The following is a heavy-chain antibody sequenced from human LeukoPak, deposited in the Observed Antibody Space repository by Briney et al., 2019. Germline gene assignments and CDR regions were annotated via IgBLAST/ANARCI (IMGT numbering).Heavy chain of an antibody. CDR2: ISGSAGST. J-gene: IGHJ4*02. CDR1: GLAFSDYD. Sequence: GGSLRLSCAASGLAFSDYDMSWVRQAPGKGLEWVSSISGSAGSTYDADSVKGRFTVSRDNSKKTLYLQMNSLRAEDTAVYYCASAYTSTWSVYDYWAREPWSPSPQ. CDR3: ASAYTSTWSVYDY. D-gene: IGHD6-13*01. V-gene: IGHV3-23*01.